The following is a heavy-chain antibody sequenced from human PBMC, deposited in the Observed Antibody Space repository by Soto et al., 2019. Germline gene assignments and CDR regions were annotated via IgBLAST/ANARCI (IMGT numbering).Heavy chain of an antibody. Sequence: SETLSLTCAVYGGSFSGYYWSWIRQPPGKGLEWIGEINHSGSTNYNPSLRSRVTISVDTSKNQFSLKLSSVTAADTAVYYCARSPQLERRGPFAYWGQGTLVTVSS. CDR2: INHSGST. J-gene: IGHJ4*02. D-gene: IGHD1-1*01. CDR1: GGSFSGYY. CDR3: ARSPQLERRGPFAY. V-gene: IGHV4-34*01.